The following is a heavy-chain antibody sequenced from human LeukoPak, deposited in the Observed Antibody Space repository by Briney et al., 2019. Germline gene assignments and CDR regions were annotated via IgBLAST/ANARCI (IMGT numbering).Heavy chain of an antibody. CDR3: ARPLHDSSVQSSAFDI. J-gene: IGHJ3*02. V-gene: IGHV1-46*01. D-gene: IGHD3-22*01. CDR1: GYTFTSYG. CDR2: INPSGGST. Sequence: GASVKVSCKASGYTFTSYGISWVRQAPGQGLEWMGIINPSGGSTTYAQKFQGRVTMTRDTSTSTVYMELSSLRSEDTAVYYCARPLHDSSVQSSAFDIWGQGTMVTVSS.